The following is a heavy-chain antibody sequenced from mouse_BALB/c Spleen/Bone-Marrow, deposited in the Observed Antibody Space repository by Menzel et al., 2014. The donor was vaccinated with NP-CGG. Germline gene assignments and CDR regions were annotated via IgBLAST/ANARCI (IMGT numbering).Heavy chain of an antibody. V-gene: IGHV1S81*02. Sequence: QVQLQQSGAEVVKPGASVRLSCKTSGYTFTNYWMHWVKQRPGQGLEWIGDINPSNGRATYSEKFKSEATLTVDTSSSTAYMQLSSLTSEDSAVYYCARYYNYYFDVWGAGTTVTVSS. CDR3: ARYYNYYFDV. CDR2: INPSNGRA. D-gene: IGHD1-1*01. CDR1: GYTFTNYW. J-gene: IGHJ1*01.